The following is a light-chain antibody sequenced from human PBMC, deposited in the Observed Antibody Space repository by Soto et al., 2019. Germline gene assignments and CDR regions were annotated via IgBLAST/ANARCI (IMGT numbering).Light chain of an antibody. V-gene: IGKV3-20*01. CDR2: GAS. Sequence: EIVLTQSPGTLSLSPGERATLSCRASESVNSNYLAWFQQKRGQAPRLLIYGASSRATGIPDRFSGSGSGTDFSLTISRLEPEDFAVYYCQQYGSSRKTFGQGTKVEIK. J-gene: IGKJ1*01. CDR3: QQYGSSRKT. CDR1: ESVNSNY.